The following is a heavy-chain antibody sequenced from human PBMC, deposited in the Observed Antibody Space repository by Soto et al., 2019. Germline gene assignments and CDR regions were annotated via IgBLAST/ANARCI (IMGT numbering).Heavy chain of an antibody. J-gene: IGHJ4*02. CDR2: SNHREST. Sequence: SETLSPTCAVHGGSFSGYYLSWIRQPRGKGLEWMAKSNHRESTNYSPSLKSRLTISVDPSTNQFSLKLSSVTAADTAVYYCERAWNRFDCWGQGTLVTVSS. V-gene: IGHV4-34*01. D-gene: IGHD1-1*01. CDR3: ERAWNRFDC. CDR1: GGSFSGYY.